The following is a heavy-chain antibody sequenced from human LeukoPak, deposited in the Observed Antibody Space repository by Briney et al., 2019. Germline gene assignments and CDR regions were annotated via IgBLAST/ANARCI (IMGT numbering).Heavy chain of an antibody. V-gene: IGHV4-31*03. Sequence: SETLSLTCTVSGASISSGGYYWTWIPPHPGQGPEWIGNIYYSGSTYFNPSLKTRATMSVDTSKNQFSLKLSSVTAADTAVYYCARGDDGDYGAFDPWGQGTLVTVSS. D-gene: IGHD4-17*01. CDR1: GASISSGGYY. J-gene: IGHJ5*02. CDR3: ARGDDGDYGAFDP. CDR2: IYYSGST.